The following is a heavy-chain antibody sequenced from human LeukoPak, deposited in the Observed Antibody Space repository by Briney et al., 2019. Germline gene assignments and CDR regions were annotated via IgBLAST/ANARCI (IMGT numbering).Heavy chain of an antibody. J-gene: IGHJ5*02. Sequence: ASVKVSCKASGYTFTSYAMHWVRQAPGQRLEWMGWINAGNGNTKYSQKFQGRVTITRDTSASTAYVELSSLRSEDTAVYYCARQYYDILTGYYSPGNWFDPWGQGTLVTVSS. CDR2: INAGNGNT. CDR3: ARQYYDILTGYYSPGNWFDP. CDR1: GYTFTSYA. D-gene: IGHD3-9*01. V-gene: IGHV1-3*01.